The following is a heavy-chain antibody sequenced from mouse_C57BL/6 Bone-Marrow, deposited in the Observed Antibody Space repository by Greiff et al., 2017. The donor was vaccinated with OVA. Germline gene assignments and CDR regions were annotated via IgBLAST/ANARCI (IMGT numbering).Heavy chain of an antibody. CDR3: ARGGYDWPYFDV. CDR2: IYPRSGNT. Sequence: QVQLQQSGAELARPGASVKLSCKASGYTFTSYGISWVKQRTGQGLEWIGEIYPRSGNTYYNEKFKGKATLTADKSSSTAYMELRSLTSEDSAVYFCARGGYDWPYFDVWGTGTTVTVSS. CDR1: GYTFTSYG. D-gene: IGHD2-2*01. J-gene: IGHJ1*03. V-gene: IGHV1-81*01.